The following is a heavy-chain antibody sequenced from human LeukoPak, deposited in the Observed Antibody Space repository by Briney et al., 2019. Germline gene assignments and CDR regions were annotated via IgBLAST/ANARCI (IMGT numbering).Heavy chain of an antibody. D-gene: IGHD2-8*01. V-gene: IGHV4-34*01. CDR1: GGSFSGYY. CDR3: ARGPLRYCTNGVCYRYGMDV. J-gene: IGHJ6*02. Sequence: PSGTLSLTCAVYGGSFSGYYWSWIRQPPGKGLEWIGEINHSGSTNYNPSLKSRVTISVDTSKNQFSLKLSSETAADTAVYYCARGPLRYCTNGVCYRYGMDVWGQGTTVTVSS. CDR2: INHSGST.